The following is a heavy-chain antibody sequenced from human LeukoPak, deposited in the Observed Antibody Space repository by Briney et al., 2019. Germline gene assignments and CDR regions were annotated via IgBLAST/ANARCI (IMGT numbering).Heavy chain of an antibody. CDR3: ARDFGPASGYPQTNYFDY. J-gene: IGHJ4*02. V-gene: IGHV4-39*07. CDR1: GGSISSSSYY. D-gene: IGHD5-18*01. CDR2: IYYSGST. Sequence: PSETLSLTCTVSGGSISSSSYYWGWIRQPPGKGLEWIGSIYYSGSTYYNPSLKSRVTISVDTSKNQFSLKLSSVTAADTAVYYCARDFGPASGYPQTNYFDYWGQGTLVTVSS.